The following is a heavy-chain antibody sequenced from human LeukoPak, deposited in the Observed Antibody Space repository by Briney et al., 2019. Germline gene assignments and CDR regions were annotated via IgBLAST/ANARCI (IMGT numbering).Heavy chain of an antibody. V-gene: IGHV3-30*02. J-gene: IGHJ4*02. D-gene: IGHD3-9*01. CDR1: GFTFIRNG. Sequence: PGGSLRLSCEASGFTFIRNGMHWVRQAPGKGLEWVAFLRCDGSNQYYADSVQGRFTISRDNSKNTLYLQMYSLRAEDTAVYYCARDDPHYDILTGYYPIDSWGQGTLVTVSS. CDR3: ARDDPHYDILTGYYPIDS. CDR2: LRCDGSNQ.